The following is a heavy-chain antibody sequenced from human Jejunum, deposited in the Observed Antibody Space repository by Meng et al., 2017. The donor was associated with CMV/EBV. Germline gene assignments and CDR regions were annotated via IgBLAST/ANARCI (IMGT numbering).Heavy chain of an antibody. Sequence: FTFSSYWMHWVRQAPGKGLVWVSRINSDGSSTSYADSVKGRFTISRDNSINTLYLQMSSLRVEDTAVFYCAPVGGWGTGAPPTMTTWGQGTLVTVSS. CDR1: FTFSSYW. CDR3: APVGGWGTGAPPTMTT. CDR2: INSDGSST. D-gene: IGHD4-17*01. V-gene: IGHV3-74*01. J-gene: IGHJ5*02.